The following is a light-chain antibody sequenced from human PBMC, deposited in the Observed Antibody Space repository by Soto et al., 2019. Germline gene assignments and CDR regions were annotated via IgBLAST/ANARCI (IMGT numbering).Light chain of an antibody. CDR1: QEIRNF. V-gene: IGKV1-27*01. CDR3: QKYSSVPV. J-gene: IGKJ3*01. Sequence: DIQMTQSPTCLSASVGDRVTITWRASQEIRNFVAWYQQKPGKAPKLLIYAASTLQSGVPSRFSGSGSGTDFTLTINSLQPEDVATYSCQKYSSVPVFGPGTKVEIK. CDR2: AAS.